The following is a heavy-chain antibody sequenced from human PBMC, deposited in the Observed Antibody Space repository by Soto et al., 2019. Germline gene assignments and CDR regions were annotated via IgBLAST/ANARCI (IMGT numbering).Heavy chain of an antibody. J-gene: IGHJ4*02. CDR1: GFSLSTRPLS. CDR3: AHRPEVVTYFDF. V-gene: IGHV2-5*02. CDR2: IYWDDDA. Sequence: ITLKESGPALVNPTQTLTLTCSFSGFSLSTRPLSVGWIRQPPGKALEWLALIYWDDDARYNTSLQTRLTISKDPSKNQVVLTSTNVDALDTATYYCAHRPEVVTYFDFWGQGILVTVSS. D-gene: IGHD3-16*02.